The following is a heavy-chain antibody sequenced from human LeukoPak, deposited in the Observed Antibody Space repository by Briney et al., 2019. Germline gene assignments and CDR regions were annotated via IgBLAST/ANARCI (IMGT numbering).Heavy chain of an antibody. D-gene: IGHD1-26*01. CDR1: GGPISSGDYY. CDR3: AREELQDAFDI. J-gene: IGHJ3*02. Sequence: SETLSLTCTVSGGPISSGDYYWSWIRQPPGKGLEWIGYIYYSGSTYYNPSLKSRVTISVDTSKNQFSLKLSSVTAADTAVYYCAREELQDAFDIWGQGTMVTVSS. CDR2: IYYSGST. V-gene: IGHV4-30-4*08.